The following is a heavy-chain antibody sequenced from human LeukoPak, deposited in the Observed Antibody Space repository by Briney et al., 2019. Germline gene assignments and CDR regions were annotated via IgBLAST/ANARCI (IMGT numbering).Heavy chain of an antibody. CDR2: ISWNSGSI. D-gene: IGHD3-22*01. CDR1: GFTFDDYA. J-gene: IGHJ5*02. V-gene: IGHV3-9*01. Sequence: GGSLRLSCAASGFTFDDYAMHWVRQAPGKGLEWVSGISWNSGSIGYADSVKGRFTISRDNAKNSLYLQMNSLRAEDTALYYCAKDFYYDSSGSLFDPWGQGTLVTVSS. CDR3: AKDFYYDSSGSLFDP.